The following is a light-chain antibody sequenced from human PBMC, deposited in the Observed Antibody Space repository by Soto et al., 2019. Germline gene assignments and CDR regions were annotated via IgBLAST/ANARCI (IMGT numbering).Light chain of an antibody. CDR3: QQFNSYPLT. CDR2: DAS. CDR1: QGISSA. V-gene: IGKV1-13*02. J-gene: IGKJ4*01. Sequence: ALQLTQSPSSLSASVGDRVTITCRASQGISSALAWYQQKPGKAPKLLIYDASSLESGVPSRFSGSGSGTDFALAISSRQPEDFATYYCQQFNSYPLTFGGGTKVEIK.